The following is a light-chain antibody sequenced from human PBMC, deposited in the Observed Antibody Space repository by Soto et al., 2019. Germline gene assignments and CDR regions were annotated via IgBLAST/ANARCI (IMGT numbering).Light chain of an antibody. CDR3: QVWDVTSDHPV. V-gene: IGLV3-21*02. Sequence: ELTQPPSVSVAPGQTARITCGGDNIGSKSVHWYQRRPGQAPVLVIYDNSDRPSAIPERFSGSNSGNTATLTITRVEAGDEAEYSCQVWDVTSDHPVFGGGTKVTVL. J-gene: IGLJ3*02. CDR1: NIGSKS. CDR2: DNS.